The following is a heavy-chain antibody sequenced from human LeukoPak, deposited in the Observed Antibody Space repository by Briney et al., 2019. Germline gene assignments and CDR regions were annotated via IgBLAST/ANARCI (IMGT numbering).Heavy chain of an antibody. CDR2: MNPNSGNT. D-gene: IGHD3-9*01. CDR3: AXGGLEYDILTGYSXGXFXX. Sequence: ASVKVSCKASGYTFTSYDINWVRQATGQGLEWMGWMNPNSGNTGYAQKFQGRFTMTRNASISTAYMGLSSLRSEDTAVYYCAXGGLEYDILTGYSXGXFXXWGXXXLVT. CDR1: GYTFTSYD. J-gene: IGHJ4*01. V-gene: IGHV1-8*01.